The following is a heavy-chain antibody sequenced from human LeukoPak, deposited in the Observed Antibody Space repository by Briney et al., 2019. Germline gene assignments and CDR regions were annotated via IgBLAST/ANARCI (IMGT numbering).Heavy chain of an antibody. CDR3: ARDSGYDYYYYYMDV. Sequence: SVKVSCKASGGTFSSYAISWVRQAPGQGLEWMGGIVPIFGTANYAQKFQGRVTITTDESTSTAFMELSSLRSEDTAVYYCARDSGYDYYYYYMDVWGKGTTVTVSS. V-gene: IGHV1-69*05. J-gene: IGHJ6*03. CDR2: IVPIFGTA. CDR1: GGTFSSYA. D-gene: IGHD5-12*01.